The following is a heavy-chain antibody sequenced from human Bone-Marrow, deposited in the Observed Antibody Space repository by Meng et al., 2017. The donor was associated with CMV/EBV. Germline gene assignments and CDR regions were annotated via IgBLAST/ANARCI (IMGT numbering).Heavy chain of an antibody. D-gene: IGHD2-2*01. J-gene: IGHJ4*02. CDR3: ARGGASALVVPAAIDY. V-gene: IGHV3-21*01. CDR2: ISSSSYI. CDR1: GFTFSSYS. Sequence: GGSLRLSCAASGFTFSSYSMNWVRQAPGKGLEWVSSISSSSYIYYADSVKGRFTISRDNAKNSLYLQMNSLRAEDTAVYYCARGGASALVVPAAIDYWGQGTLVTVSS.